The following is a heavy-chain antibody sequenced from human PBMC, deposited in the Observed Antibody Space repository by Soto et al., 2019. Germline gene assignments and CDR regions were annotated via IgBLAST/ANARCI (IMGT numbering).Heavy chain of an antibody. Sequence: QITLKESGPTLVKPTQTLTLTCTFSGFSMNTPGVGVGWIRQPPGKALECLAVIDWNDYKRYSPSLKNRLSIHKYTSKNQVVLTMADMDPVESATYFCAHRLRENMILPILRPFDYWGQGILVTVSS. CDR1: GFSMNTPGVG. J-gene: IGHJ4*02. D-gene: IGHD3-16*01. V-gene: IGHV2-5*01. CDR2: IDWNDYK. CDR3: AHRLRENMILPILRPFDY.